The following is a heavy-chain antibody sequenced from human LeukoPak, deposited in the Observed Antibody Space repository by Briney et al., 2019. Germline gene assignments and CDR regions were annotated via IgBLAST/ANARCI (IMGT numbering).Heavy chain of an antibody. Sequence: ASVTVSCKASGYTFTSYGISWVRQAPGQGLEWMGWISAYNGNTNYAQKLQGRVTMTTDTSTSTAYMELRSLRSDATAVYYCARATGGDPPYYYYMDVWGKGTTVTVSS. J-gene: IGHJ6*03. CDR3: ARATGGDPPYYYYMDV. CDR2: ISAYNGNT. V-gene: IGHV1-18*01. D-gene: IGHD2-21*02. CDR1: GYTFTSYG.